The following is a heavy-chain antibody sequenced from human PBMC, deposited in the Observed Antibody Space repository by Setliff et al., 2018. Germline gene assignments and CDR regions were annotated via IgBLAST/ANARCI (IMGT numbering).Heavy chain of an antibody. V-gene: IGHV3-11*04. CDR2: ISSSGSTI. CDR3: ARGDRWGYSYGPYYYGMDV. CDR1: GFTFSDYY. D-gene: IGHD5-18*01. Sequence: PEGSLRLSCAASGFTFSDYYMSWIRQAPGKGLEWVSYISSSGSTIYYADSVKGRFTISRDNAKNSLYLQMNSLRAEDTAVYYCARGDRWGYSYGPYYYGMDVWGQGTTVTVSS. J-gene: IGHJ6*02.